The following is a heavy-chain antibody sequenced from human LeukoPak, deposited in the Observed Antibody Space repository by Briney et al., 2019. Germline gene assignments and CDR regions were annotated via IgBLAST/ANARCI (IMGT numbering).Heavy chain of an antibody. V-gene: IGHV3-30*18. D-gene: IGHD1-1*01. Sequence: GGSLRLSCAASGFTFINYGMHWVRQAPGKGLEWVTLISYDGSNKFYADSVKGRFTISRDNSKNTLYLQMNSLRPEDTAVYYFAEDPSLRTTLPLWGQGTLVTVSS. CDR3: AEDPSLRTTLPL. CDR1: GFTFINYG. J-gene: IGHJ4*02. CDR2: ISYDGSNK.